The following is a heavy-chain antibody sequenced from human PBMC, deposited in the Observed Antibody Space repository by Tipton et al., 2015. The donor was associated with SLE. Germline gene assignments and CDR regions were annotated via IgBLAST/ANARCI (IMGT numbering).Heavy chain of an antibody. V-gene: IGHV1-69*01. CDR1: GGTFSRYA. Sequence: QLVQSGAEVKKPGSSVKVSCKASGGTFSRYAIIWVRQAPGQGLEWMGGIIPIFGTSNYAQRFQGTVTITADESTTTAYMELGNLMSDGPAVYYCVVGGLRNSIPFEDWGQGTLVTVSS. J-gene: IGHJ4*02. CDR2: IIPIFGTS. CDR3: VVGGLRNSIPFED. D-gene: IGHD2-15*01.